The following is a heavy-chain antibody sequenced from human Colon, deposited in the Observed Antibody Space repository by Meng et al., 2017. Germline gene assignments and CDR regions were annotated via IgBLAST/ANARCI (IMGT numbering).Heavy chain of an antibody. D-gene: IGHD2-8*02. CDR1: GFTLSAHW. CDR3: TGGRPGSAPHDY. J-gene: IGHJ4*02. CDR2: ISVDETAT. V-gene: IGHV3-74*01. Sequence: VQLGEAGGGLVPPGGSLRLPCAASGFTLSAHWMHWVRQAPGKGLVGIARISVDETATTYADSVKGRFTISRDNAKNTLYLQMNSLRAEDTAVYYCTGGRPGSAPHDYWGRGTLVTVSS.